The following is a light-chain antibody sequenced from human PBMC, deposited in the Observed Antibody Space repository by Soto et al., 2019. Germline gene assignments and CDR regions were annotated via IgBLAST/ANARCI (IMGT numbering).Light chain of an antibody. CDR2: AVS. Sequence: QSALTQPASVSGSPGQSISISCTGTSSDVGSFNLVSLYQQHPGKAPKLIIFAVSKRPSGVSNRFSGSKSGNTASLTISGLQAEDEADYYCCSYAGRFTPEYVFGTGTKLTVL. CDR1: SSDVGSFNL. V-gene: IGLV2-23*02. CDR3: CSYAGRFTPEYV. J-gene: IGLJ1*01.